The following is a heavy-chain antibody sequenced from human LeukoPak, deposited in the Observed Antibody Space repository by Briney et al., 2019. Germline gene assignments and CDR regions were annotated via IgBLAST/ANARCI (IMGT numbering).Heavy chain of an antibody. CDR1: GFTFNNYA. V-gene: IGHV3-23*01. J-gene: IGHJ4*02. Sequence: PGGSLRLSCAVSGFTFNNYAMTWVRQAPGKGLEWVSSISGGGETTYYADSAKGRFTISRDNSQNTLYLQMNSLRAEDTAVYYCARDYADYVGYFFFDYWGQGTLVTVSS. CDR3: ARDYADYVGYFFFDY. CDR2: ISGGGETT. D-gene: IGHD4-17*01.